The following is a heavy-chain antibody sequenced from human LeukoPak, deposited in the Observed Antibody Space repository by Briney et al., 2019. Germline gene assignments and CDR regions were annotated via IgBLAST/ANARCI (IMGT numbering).Heavy chain of an antibody. CDR1: GFTFSSYG. D-gene: IGHD6-13*01. CDR2: ISYDGSNK. J-gene: IGHJ1*01. V-gene: IGHV3-30*03. CDR3: ARDPRYSSSWYKYFQH. Sequence: GGSLRLSCAASGFTFSSYGMHCVRQAPGKGLEWVAVISYDGSNKYYADSVKGRFTISRDNSKNTLYLQMNSLRAEDTAVYYCARDPRYSSSWYKYFQHWGQGTLVSVSS.